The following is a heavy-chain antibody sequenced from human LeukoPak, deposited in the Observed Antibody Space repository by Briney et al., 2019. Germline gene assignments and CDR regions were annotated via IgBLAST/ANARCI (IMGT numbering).Heavy chain of an antibody. J-gene: IGHJ4*02. CDR2: INPNIGVT. D-gene: IGHD3-22*01. CDR1: GYTFTGYY. Sequence: ASVKVSCKASGYTFTGYYMHWVRQAPGQGLEWMGWINPNIGVTAYALKFQGRVTMTRDTSISTAYMDLSRLRSDDTAVYYCARGPPTMIVVITRGLFDYWGQGTLVTVSS. V-gene: IGHV1-2*02. CDR3: ARGPPTMIVVITRGLFDY.